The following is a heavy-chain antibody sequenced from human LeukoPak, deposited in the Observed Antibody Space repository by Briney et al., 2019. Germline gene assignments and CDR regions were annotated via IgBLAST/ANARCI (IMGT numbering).Heavy chain of an antibody. D-gene: IGHD5-24*01. CDR1: GYTLTELS. CDR2: FDPEDGET. CDR3: ATGRDGYTGPGE. V-gene: IGHV1-24*01. J-gene: IGHJ4*02. Sequence: ASVKVSCKVSGYTLTELSMHWVRQAPGKGLEWIGGFDPEDGETIYAQKFQGRVTMTEDTSTDTAYMELSSLRSEDTAVYYCATGRDGYTGPGEWGQGTLVTVSS.